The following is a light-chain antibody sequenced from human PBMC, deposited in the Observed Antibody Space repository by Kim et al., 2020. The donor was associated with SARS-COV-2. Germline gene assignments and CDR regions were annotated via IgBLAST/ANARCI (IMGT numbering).Light chain of an antibody. CDR3: SVWDDSLRGVL. J-gene: IGLJ2*01. CDR2: STF. CDR1: GSNIGKNY. V-gene: IGLV1-47*02. Sequence: GQRVTISCSGSGSNIGKNYVYWYQQLPGAPPKLLIYSTFRRPSGVSDRFSASKSDTSASLAIGGLRSEDEATYYCSVWDDSLRGVLFGGGTKVTVL.